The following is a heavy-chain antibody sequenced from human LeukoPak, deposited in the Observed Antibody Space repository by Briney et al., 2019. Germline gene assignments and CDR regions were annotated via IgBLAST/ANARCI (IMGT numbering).Heavy chain of an antibody. V-gene: IGHV1-18*01. CDR1: GYTFNRHG. D-gene: IGHD4-17*01. CDR3: ARNYGDEDYFDY. CDR2: ISTYNGNT. Sequence: ASVKVSCKASGYTFNRHGITWVRQAPGQGLEWMGWISTYNGNTNYAQKLQGRVTMTTDTSTSTAYMELRSLRSDDTAVYYCARNYGDEDYFDYWGQGTLVTVSS. J-gene: IGHJ4*02.